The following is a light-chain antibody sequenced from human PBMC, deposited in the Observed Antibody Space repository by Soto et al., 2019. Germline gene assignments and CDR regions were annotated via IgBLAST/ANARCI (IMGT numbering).Light chain of an antibody. CDR1: TSDVGVYNY. V-gene: IGLV2-8*01. J-gene: IGLJ2*01. Sequence: QSALTQPPSASGSPGQSVTISCTGTTSDVGVYNYVSWYQHHPGKAPKLIIYEVSKRPSGVPDRFSGSKSGNTASLTVSGLQAEDEADYDCSSYAGSDNFGVFRGGTKLTVL. CDR2: EVS. CDR3: SSYAGSDNFGV.